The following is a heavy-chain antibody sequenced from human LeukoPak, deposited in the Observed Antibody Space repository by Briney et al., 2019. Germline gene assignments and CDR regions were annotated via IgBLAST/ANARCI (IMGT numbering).Heavy chain of an antibody. CDR2: IRSKAHGGTT. J-gene: IGHJ4*02. CDR3: SRHIVGPITYFDY. CDR1: GFTFGEYA. D-gene: IGHD5-12*01. V-gene: IGHV3-49*04. Sequence: GGSLRLSCTVSGFTFGEYAMSWVRQAPGKGLEWVGFIRSKAHGGTTEYAASVKGRFSISRDDSTSIAYLQMNSLKTEDTAVYYCSRHIVGPITYFDYWGQGTLVTVSS.